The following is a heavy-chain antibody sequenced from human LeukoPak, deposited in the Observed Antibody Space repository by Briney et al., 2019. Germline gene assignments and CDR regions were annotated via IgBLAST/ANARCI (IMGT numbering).Heavy chain of an antibody. J-gene: IGHJ3*02. D-gene: IGHD2-15*01. Sequence: GASVKVSCKASGYTFTGYYMHWVRQAPGQGLEWMGWINPNSGGTNYAQKFQGRVTMTRDTSISTAYMELSRLRSDDTAVYYCASSRLGYCSGGSCGRDAFDIWGQGTMVTVSS. CDR2: INPNSGGT. CDR3: ASSRLGYCSGGSCGRDAFDI. CDR1: GYTFTGYY. V-gene: IGHV1-2*02.